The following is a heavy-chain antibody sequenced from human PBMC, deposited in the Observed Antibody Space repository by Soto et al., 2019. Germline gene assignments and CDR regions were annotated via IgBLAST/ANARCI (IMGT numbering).Heavy chain of an antibody. D-gene: IGHD1-7*01. Sequence: LRLSCAGSGFAFSGSTIHWVRQASGKGLEWVGRIRSKANSYATAYAASVKGRFIISRDDSKTTAYLQMSSLKIEDTAVYYCFRANYLSYHGMDVWGQGTTVTVSS. CDR2: IRSKANSYAT. V-gene: IGHV3-73*01. CDR3: FRANYLSYHGMDV. J-gene: IGHJ6*02. CDR1: GFAFSGST.